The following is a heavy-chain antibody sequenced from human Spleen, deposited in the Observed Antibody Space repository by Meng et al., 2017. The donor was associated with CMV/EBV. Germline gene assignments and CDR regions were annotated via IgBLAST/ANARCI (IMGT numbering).Heavy chain of an antibody. Sequence: GGSLRLSCAASGFTFDDYGMSWVRQAPGKGLEWVSGINWNGGSTGYADSVKGRFTISRDNAKNSLYLQMNSLRAEDTAVYFCARGYHDREFRSWGKGTLVTVSS. J-gene: IGHJ5*02. CDR2: INWNGGST. CDR3: ARGYHDREFRS. CDR1: GFTFDDYG. V-gene: IGHV3-20*04. D-gene: IGHD3-22*01.